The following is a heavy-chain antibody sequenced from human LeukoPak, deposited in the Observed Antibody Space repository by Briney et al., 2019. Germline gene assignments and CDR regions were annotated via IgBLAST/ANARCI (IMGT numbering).Heavy chain of an antibody. V-gene: IGHV3-9*01. CDR3: AKDARYTAEDYFDY. CDR2: ISWNSGYI. D-gene: IGHD3-16*02. CDR1: GFTFDDYA. J-gene: IGHJ4*02. Sequence: PGGSLRLSCAASGFTFDDYAMHWVRQAPGKGLEWVSGISWNSGYIGYADSVKGRFTISRDNAKNSLYLQMNSLRGEDTALYYCAKDARYTAEDYFDYWGQGILVTVSS.